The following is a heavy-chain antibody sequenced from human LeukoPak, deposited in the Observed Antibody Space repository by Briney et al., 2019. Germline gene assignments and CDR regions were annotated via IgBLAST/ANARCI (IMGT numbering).Heavy chain of an antibody. CDR1: GFTFSSYG. CDR3: AKDPTSSSWYGDGAFDI. V-gene: IGHV3-30*02. D-gene: IGHD6-13*01. J-gene: IGHJ3*02. CDR2: IRYDGSNK. Sequence: PGGSLRLSCAASGFTFSSYGMHWVRQAPGKGLEWVAFIRYDGSNKYYAGSVKGRFTISRDNSKNTLYLQMNSLRAEGTAVYYCAKDPTSSSWYGDGAFDIWGQGTMVTVSS.